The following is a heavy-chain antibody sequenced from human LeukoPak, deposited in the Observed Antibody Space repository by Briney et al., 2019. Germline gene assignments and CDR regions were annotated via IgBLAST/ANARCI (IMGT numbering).Heavy chain of an antibody. CDR1: GYSFTTYW. V-gene: IGHV5-51*01. Sequence: GESLKISCKGSGYSFTTYWIAWVRQMPGKGLEWMGMIYPGDSDTRYSPSFQGQVTISADKSISTAFLQCSSLKASDTAMYYCARQQVAYYYYYGMDVWGKGTTVTVSS. CDR3: ARQQVAYYYYYGMDV. CDR2: IYPGDSDT. J-gene: IGHJ6*04. D-gene: IGHD2-15*01.